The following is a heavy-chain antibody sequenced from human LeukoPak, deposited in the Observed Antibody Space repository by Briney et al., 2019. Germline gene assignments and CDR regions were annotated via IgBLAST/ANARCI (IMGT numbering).Heavy chain of an antibody. Sequence: ASVKVSCKASGYTFTGYYMHWVRQAPGQGLEWMGWINPNSGGTNYAQKFQGRVTMTRDTSISTAYMELSRLRSDDTAVYYCARDTLGEGEDANYAVYYFDYWGQGTPVTVSS. CDR2: INPNSGGT. CDR3: ARDTLGEGEDANYAVYYFDY. D-gene: IGHD4/OR15-4a*01. J-gene: IGHJ4*02. CDR1: GYTFTGYY. V-gene: IGHV1-2*02.